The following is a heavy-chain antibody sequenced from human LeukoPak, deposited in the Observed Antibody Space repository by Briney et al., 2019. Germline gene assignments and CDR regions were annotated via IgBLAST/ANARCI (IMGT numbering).Heavy chain of an antibody. CDR2: IYYSGGT. CDR1: GGSLKIYY. D-gene: IGHD3-22*01. J-gene: IGHJ4*02. CDR3: ARGAPYYYDSSGYLFDY. V-gene: IGHV4-59*01. Sequence: PSETLSLTCTVSGGSLKIYYWSGIPQPPGKGLESIGYIYYSGGTNYHPSLKSRVTISVDTSKNQFSLKLSSVTAADTAVYYCARGAPYYYDSSGYLFDYWGRGTLVTVSS.